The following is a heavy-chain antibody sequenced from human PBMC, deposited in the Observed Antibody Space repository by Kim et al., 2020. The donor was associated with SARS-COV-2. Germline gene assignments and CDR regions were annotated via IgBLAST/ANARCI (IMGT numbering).Heavy chain of an antibody. Sequence: SETLSLTCTVSGGSISSSSYYWGWIRQPPGKGLEWIGSIYYSGSTYYNPSLKSRVTISVDTSKNQFSLKLSSVTAADTAVYYCARDTASHYYDSSGYRGAFDIWGQGTMVTVSS. CDR2: IYYSGST. CDR1: GGSISSSSYY. J-gene: IGHJ3*02. CDR3: ARDTASHYYDSSGYRGAFDI. D-gene: IGHD3-22*01. V-gene: IGHV4-39*07.